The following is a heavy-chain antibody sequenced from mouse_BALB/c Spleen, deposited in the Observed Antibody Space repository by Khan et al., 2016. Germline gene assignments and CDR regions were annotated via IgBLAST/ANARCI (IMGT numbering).Heavy chain of an antibody. J-gene: IGHJ4*01. V-gene: IGHV5-6*01. CDR2: ISSGGSYT. CDR1: GFTFSSYG. CDR3: SAMDY. Sequence: EVELVEPGGDLVKPGGSLKHSCAASGFTFSSYGLSWVRQTPDKRLEWVATISSGGSYTYYPDSVKGRFTISRDNAKNTLYRQMSSLKSEDTAMYYCSAMDYWGQGTSVTVSS.